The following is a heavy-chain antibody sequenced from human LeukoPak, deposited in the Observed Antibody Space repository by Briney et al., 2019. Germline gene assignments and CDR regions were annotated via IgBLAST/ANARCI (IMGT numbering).Heavy chain of an antibody. CDR2: IYYSGST. V-gene: IGHV4-59*01. J-gene: IGHJ5*02. D-gene: IGHD2-15*01. Sequence: PSETLSLTCTVSGGSISSYYWSWIRQPPGKGLEWIGYIYYSGSTNYNPSLKSRVTISVDTSKNQFSLKLSSVTAADTAVYYCASLRVAPTNWFDPWGQRTLVTVSS. CDR3: ASLRVAPTNWFDP. CDR1: GGSISSYY.